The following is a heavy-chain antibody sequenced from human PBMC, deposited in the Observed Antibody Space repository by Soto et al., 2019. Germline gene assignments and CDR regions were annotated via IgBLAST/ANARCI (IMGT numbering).Heavy chain of an antibody. CDR1: GGSISSSY. J-gene: IGHJ4*02. D-gene: IGHD3-3*01. V-gene: IGHV4-59*01. CDR3: ARDASGHDFWDGPWYFDS. CDR2: VYYIGST. Sequence: QVQLQESGPGLVKPSETLSLTCTVSGGSISSSYWSWIRHPPGKGLEWLGYVYYIGSTKYNPSLKNRITISVDTSQNQFSLKLESVTAADTALYYCARDASGHDFWDGPWYFDSWGQGTLVTVSS.